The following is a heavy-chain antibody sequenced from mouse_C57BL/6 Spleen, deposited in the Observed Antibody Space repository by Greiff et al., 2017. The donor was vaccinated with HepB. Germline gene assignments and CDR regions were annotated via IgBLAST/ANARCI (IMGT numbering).Heavy chain of an antibody. CDR1: GFTFSDYG. CDR2: ISSGSSTI. V-gene: IGHV5-17*01. CDR3: ARNDYDVGYYAMDY. J-gene: IGHJ4*01. Sequence: EVKLVESGGGLVKPGGSLKLSCAASGFTFSDYGMHWVRQAPEKGLERVAYISSGSSTIYYADTVKGRFTISRDNAKNTLFLQMTSLRSEDTAMYYCARNDYDVGYYAMDYWGQGTSVTVSS. D-gene: IGHD2-4*01.